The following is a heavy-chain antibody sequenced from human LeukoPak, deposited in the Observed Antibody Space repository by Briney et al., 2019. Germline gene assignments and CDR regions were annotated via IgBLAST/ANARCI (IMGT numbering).Heavy chain of an antibody. D-gene: IGHD3-16*01. J-gene: IGHJ6*02. V-gene: IGHV3-7*01. CDR1: GFTFSSYW. Sequence: QPGGSLRLSCAASGFTFSSYWMSWVRQAPGKGLEWVANMNRDGSEKNYVDSIKGRFTIPRDNAANSLYLQMNSLRVEDTAVYYCARDGGIIRFGGQDVWGQGTTVIVS. CDR3: ARDGGIIRFGGQDV. CDR2: MNRDGSEK.